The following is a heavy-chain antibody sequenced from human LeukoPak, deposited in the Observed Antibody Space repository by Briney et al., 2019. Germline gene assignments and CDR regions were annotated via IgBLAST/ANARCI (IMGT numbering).Heavy chain of an antibody. Sequence: ASVKVSCKASGGTFSSYAISWVRQAPGQGLEWMGRIIPILGIANYAQKFQGRVTITADKSTSTAYMELSSLRSEDTAVYYCASWIPYYDERVFDYWGQGTLVTVSS. CDR2: IIPILGIA. CDR1: GGTFSSYA. CDR3: ASWIPYYDERVFDY. V-gene: IGHV1-69*04. J-gene: IGHJ4*02. D-gene: IGHD1-26*01.